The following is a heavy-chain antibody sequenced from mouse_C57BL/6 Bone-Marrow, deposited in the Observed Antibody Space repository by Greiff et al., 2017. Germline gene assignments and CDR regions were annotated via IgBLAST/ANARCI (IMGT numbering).Heavy chain of an antibody. CDR3: ARGEYTTVVARAIDY. Sequence: QVQLQQPGAELVKPGASVKMSCKASGYTFTSYWITWVKQRPGQGLEWIGDIYPASGSTNYNEKFKSKATLTVDTSSSTAYMQLSRLTSEDSAVLYFARGEYTTVVARAIDYGGQGTSVTVSS. V-gene: IGHV1-55*01. CDR1: GYTFTSYW. CDR2: IYPASGST. D-gene: IGHD1-1*01. J-gene: IGHJ4*01.